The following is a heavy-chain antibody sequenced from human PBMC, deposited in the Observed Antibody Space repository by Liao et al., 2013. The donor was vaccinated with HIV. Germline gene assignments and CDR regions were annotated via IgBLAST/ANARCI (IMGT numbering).Heavy chain of an antibody. D-gene: IGHD3-22*01. V-gene: IGHV4-39*07. CDR1: GDSISSDSPY. CDR2: VHFSGTN. CDR3: ARMGTTTENRHMFSGYFSRIQEGTHFDR. J-gene: IGHJ4*02. Sequence: QVLLRESGPRLVRPSETLSLTCTVSGDSISSDSPYWGWIRQSPGKGLEWIGSVHFSGTNYNNPSLKTPVSISVDTSRNEFSLYLNSVTAADTAVYYCARMGTTTENRHMFSGYFSRIQEGTHFDRWGQGTLVTVSS.